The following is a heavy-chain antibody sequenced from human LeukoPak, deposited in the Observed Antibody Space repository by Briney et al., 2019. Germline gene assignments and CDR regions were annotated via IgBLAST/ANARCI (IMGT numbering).Heavy chain of an antibody. D-gene: IGHD5-18*01. CDR2: IFYDGSNK. V-gene: IGHV3-30*04. CDR3: ARDFSARYTIDY. J-gene: IGHJ4*02. CDR1: GFAFNEYN. Sequence: GSLRLSCAASGFAFNEYNMHWVRQAPGKGLEWVTFIFYDGSNKKDADSVKGRFTISRDNSKNTVYLQMNSLRPEDTAVYYCARDFSARYTIDYWGQGTLVTVSS.